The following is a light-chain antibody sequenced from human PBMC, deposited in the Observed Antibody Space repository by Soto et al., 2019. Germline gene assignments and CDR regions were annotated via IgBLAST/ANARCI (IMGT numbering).Light chain of an antibody. V-gene: IGKV3-15*01. CDR1: QSVNSN. CDR2: VAS. Sequence: EIVMTQSPANLSVSPGERVTLSCRASQSVNSNLAWYQQKPGQTPKLLIYVASTMATGIPARFSGSGSVTEFTLSISSLQSEDFAIYYCQQYNAWPLTVGGGTKVEFK. CDR3: QQYNAWPLT. J-gene: IGKJ4*01.